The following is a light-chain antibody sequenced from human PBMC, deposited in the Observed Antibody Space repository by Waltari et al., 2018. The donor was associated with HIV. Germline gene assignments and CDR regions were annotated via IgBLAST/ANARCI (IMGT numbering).Light chain of an antibody. CDR2: GND. CDR3: QSYDSSLSGLV. V-gene: IGLV1-40*01. Sequence: QSVLTQPPSVSGAPGQRVTISCTGSSSNIGAGYDVHWYQQLPGTAPKLLIYGNDRRPSGGPDRFCGAKSGTSASLAITGLQAEDEADYYCQSYDSSLSGLVFGEGTKLTVL. CDR1: SSNIGAGYD. J-gene: IGLJ2*01.